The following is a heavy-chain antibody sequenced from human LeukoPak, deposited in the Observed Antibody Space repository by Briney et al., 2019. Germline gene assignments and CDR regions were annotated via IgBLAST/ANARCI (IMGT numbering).Heavy chain of an antibody. V-gene: IGHV3-30-3*01. CDR2: ISYDGSNK. J-gene: IGHJ4*02. CDR3: ARGVGYSSGWYICSFDY. D-gene: IGHD6-19*01. Sequence: GGSLRLSCAASGLIFSSYAMHWVRQAPGKGLEWVAVISYDGSNKYYADSVKGRFTISRDNSKNTLYLQMNSLRAEDTAVYYRARGVGYSSGWYICSFDYWGQGTLVTVSS. CDR1: GLIFSSYA.